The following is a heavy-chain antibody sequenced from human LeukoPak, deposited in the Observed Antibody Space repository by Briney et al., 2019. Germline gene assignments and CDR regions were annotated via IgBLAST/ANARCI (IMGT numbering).Heavy chain of an antibody. D-gene: IGHD6-19*01. CDR3: VSSGETGFGY. CDR1: GFTVSSDY. Sequence: GGSLRLSCAASGFTVSSDYMSWVRQAPGKGLEWVSVFYSGGSIYYADSVKGRFTISRDNAKNSLYLQMNSLRAEDTAVYYCVSSGETGFGYWGQGTLVTVSS. CDR2: FYSGGSI. J-gene: IGHJ4*02. V-gene: IGHV3-53*05.